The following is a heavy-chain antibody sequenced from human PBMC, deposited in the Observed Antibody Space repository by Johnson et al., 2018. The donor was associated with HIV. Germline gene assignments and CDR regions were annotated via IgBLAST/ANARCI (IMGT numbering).Heavy chain of an antibody. J-gene: IGHJ3*02. V-gene: IGHV3-7*05. CDR1: GITVATNY. D-gene: IGHD3-10*01. CDR2: ISQDGSEP. Sequence: VQLVESGGGLVQPGGSLRLSCAASGITVATNYMSWVRQAPGKGLEWVANISQDGSEPHYVDSVRGRFTISRDNAKNSLYLQMDSLRAEDTAIYYCARPIARGASDIWGQGTMVTVSS. CDR3: ARPIARGASDI.